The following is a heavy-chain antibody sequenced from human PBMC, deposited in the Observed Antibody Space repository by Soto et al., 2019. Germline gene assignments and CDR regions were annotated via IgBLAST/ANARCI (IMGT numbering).Heavy chain of an antibody. Sequence: PSETLSLTCTVSGDSIITSYWSWIRQIPGKGLEWIAYIYHTGSTNYNPSLKSRVTISLDTSKNQFSLMMRSVTAADTAVYFCARDPLRTYGYSYGLDVWGQGTTVTVSS. D-gene: IGHD2-21*01. J-gene: IGHJ6*02. V-gene: IGHV4-59*01. CDR1: GDSIITSY. CDR2: IYHTGST. CDR3: ARDPLRTYGYSYGLDV.